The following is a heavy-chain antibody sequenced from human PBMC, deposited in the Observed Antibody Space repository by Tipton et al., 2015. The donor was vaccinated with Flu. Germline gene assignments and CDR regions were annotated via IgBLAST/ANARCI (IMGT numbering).Heavy chain of an antibody. Sequence: TLSLTCTVSGGSISTTNYYWGWVRQPPGKGLEWIGNIYYSGSTYYNPSLKSRVTISVDTSKNQFSLKLSSVTAADTAVYYCARSYWIRGVTQVDYWGQGTLVTVSS. J-gene: IGHJ4*02. CDR1: GGSISTTNYY. CDR2: IYYSGST. D-gene: IGHD3-10*01. V-gene: IGHV4-39*07. CDR3: ARSYWIRGVTQVDY.